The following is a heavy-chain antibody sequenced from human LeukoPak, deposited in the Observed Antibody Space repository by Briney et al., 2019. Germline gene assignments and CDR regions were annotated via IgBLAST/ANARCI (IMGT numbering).Heavy chain of an antibody. CDR1: GFTFSNYN. J-gene: IGHJ4*02. V-gene: IGHV3-48*01. D-gene: IGHD3-3*01. CDR3: AKVTTYYDFWSGYYYFDY. Sequence: PGGSLRLSCAASGFTFSNYNMNWVRQAPGKGLEWVSYISISTSSIYYADSVKGRFTISRDNSKNTLYLQMNSLRAEDTAVYYCAKVTTYYDFWSGYYYFDYWGQGTLVTVSS. CDR2: ISISTSSI.